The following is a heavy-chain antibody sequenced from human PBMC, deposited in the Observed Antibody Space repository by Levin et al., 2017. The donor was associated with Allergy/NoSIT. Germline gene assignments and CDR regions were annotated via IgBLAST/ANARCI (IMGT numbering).Heavy chain of an antibody. V-gene: IGHV1-18*01. J-gene: IGHJ4*02. CDR1: GYTFTSYG. CDR3: ARVDYDFWSGYFTIRPRGDAMHFDY. CDR2: ISAYNGNT. D-gene: IGHD3-3*01. Sequence: GESLKISCKASGYTFTSYGISWVRQAPGQGLEWMGWISAYNGNTNYAQKLQGRVTMTTDTSTSTAYMELRSLRSDDTAVYYCARVDYDFWSGYFTIRPRGDAMHFDYWGQGTLVTVSS.